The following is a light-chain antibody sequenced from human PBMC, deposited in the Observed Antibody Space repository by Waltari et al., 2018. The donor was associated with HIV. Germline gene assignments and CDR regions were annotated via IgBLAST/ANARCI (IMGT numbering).Light chain of an antibody. CDR1: QSLLYSDGNTY. CDR3: MQGTHWPRT. V-gene: IGKV2-30*01. J-gene: IGKJ1*01. Sequence: EAVLTQSPLSLRVTIGQRDSISCRSSQSLLYSDGNTYLNWFHQRPGQSPKRLIYKVSNRDPGVPDRFSVSCSDTDFTLKISKVEADDVGVYYCMQGTHWPRTFGQGTKVEIK. CDR2: KVS.